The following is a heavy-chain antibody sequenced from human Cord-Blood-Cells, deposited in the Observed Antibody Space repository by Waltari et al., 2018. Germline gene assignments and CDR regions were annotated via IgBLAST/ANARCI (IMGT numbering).Heavy chain of an antibody. CDR3: ARDLGSGYWGGSTNWFDP. CDR2: IIPTFGTA. V-gene: IGHV1-69*01. Sequence: QVQLVQSGAEVKKPGSSVKVSCKASGGTISSHANSWVRRAPGPGLAWMGGIIPTFGTANYAQKFQGRVTITADESTSTAYMELSSLRSEDTAVYYCARDLGSGYWGGSTNWFDPWGQGTLVTVSS. J-gene: IGHJ5*02. CDR1: GGTISSHA. D-gene: IGHD3-3*01.